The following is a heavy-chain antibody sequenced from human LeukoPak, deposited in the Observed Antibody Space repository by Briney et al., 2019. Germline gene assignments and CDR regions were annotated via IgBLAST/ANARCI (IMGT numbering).Heavy chain of an antibody. Sequence: PSETLSLTCTVSGGSISSGGYYWSWIRQHPGKGLEWIGYIYYSGSTNYNPSLKSRVTISVDTSKNQFSLKLSSVTAADTAVYYCARGCIAVAGKYYYYYYGMDVWGQGTTVTVSS. CDR2: IYYSGST. J-gene: IGHJ6*02. CDR3: ARGCIAVAGKYYYYYYGMDV. CDR1: GGSISSGGYY. V-gene: IGHV4-61*08. D-gene: IGHD6-19*01.